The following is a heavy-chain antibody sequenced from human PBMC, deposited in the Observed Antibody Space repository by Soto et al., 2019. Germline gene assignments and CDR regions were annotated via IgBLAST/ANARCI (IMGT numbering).Heavy chain of an antibody. Sequence: GGSLRLSCAASGFTFSSYEMNWVRQAPGKGMERVSYMSSSCSTIYYADSVKGRFTISRDNANNKLYLQMNSLRAEDTAVYYCARDLGGTTFGYWGQGTLVTVS. CDR3: ARDLGGTTFGY. CDR2: MSSSCSTI. CDR1: GFTFSSYE. J-gene: IGHJ4*02. D-gene: IGHD1-7*01. V-gene: IGHV3-48*03.